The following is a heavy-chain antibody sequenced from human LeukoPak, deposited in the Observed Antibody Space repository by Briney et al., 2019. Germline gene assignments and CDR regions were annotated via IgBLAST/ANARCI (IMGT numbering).Heavy chain of an antibody. D-gene: IGHD5-12*01. Sequence: ASVTVSCKASGGTFISYTISWVRQAPGQGREWMGRIIPILGIANYAQKFQGRVTITADKSTSTAYMELSSLRSEDTAVYYCARGYGDYGMDVWGQGTTVTVSS. J-gene: IGHJ6*02. CDR1: GGTFISYT. CDR3: ARGYGDYGMDV. V-gene: IGHV1-69*02. CDR2: IIPILGIA.